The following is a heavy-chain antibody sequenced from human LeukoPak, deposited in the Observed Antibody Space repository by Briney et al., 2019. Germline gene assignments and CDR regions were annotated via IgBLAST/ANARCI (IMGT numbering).Heavy chain of an antibody. J-gene: IGHJ4*02. Sequence: SETLSLTCTVSGGSISSYYWSWIRQPPGKGLEWIGYIYYSGSTNYNPSLKSRVTISVDTSKNQFSLRLSSVTAADTAVYYCAREDGALDYWGQGTLVTVSS. CDR2: IYYSGST. D-gene: IGHD4-17*01. CDR3: AREDGALDY. CDR1: GGSISSYY. V-gene: IGHV4-59*01.